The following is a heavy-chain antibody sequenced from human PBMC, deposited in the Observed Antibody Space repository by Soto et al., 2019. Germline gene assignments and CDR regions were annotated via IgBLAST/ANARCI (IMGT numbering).Heavy chain of an antibody. CDR2: INPSGGRT. Sequence: QVQLVQSGAEVKKPGASVKVSCKASGYTFTSYYMHWVRQAPGQGLEWMGIINPSGGRTSYAQKFQGRVTMTRDTSTSTVYMELRSLRSEDTAVYYCARAGTITIFGVGPDGKYYFDYWGQGTLVTVSS. V-gene: IGHV1-46*01. CDR1: GYTFTSYY. CDR3: ARAGTITIFGVGPDGKYYFDY. D-gene: IGHD3-3*01. J-gene: IGHJ4*02.